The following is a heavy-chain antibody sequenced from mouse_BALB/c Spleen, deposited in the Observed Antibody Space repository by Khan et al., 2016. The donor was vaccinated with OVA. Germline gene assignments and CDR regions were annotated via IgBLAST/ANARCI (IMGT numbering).Heavy chain of an antibody. D-gene: IGHD1-1*01. CDR1: GYTFTNYW. Sequence: QVQLQQPGPELAKPGASVKMSCKASGYTFTNYWMHWVKQRPGQGLEWIGYINPSTGYTEYNQKFKDKATLTADKSSSTAYMQLSSLTSEDSAVYYCVNHGSSSAWFTYWGQGTLVTVSA. J-gene: IGHJ3*01. CDR2: INPSTGYT. CDR3: VNHGSSSAWFTY. V-gene: IGHV1-7*01.